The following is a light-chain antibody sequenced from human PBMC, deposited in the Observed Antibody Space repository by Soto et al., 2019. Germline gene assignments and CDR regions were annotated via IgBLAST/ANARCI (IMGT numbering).Light chain of an antibody. J-gene: IGKJ4*01. V-gene: IGKV1-5*01. Sequence: DIPMTQSPSTLSASVGDRVTITCRASQSISSWLAWYQQKPGKAPKLLIYDASSLESGVPSRFSGSGSGTEFTLTISSLQTDDFATYYCQQYNSYPLTFGGGTKVEIK. CDR1: QSISSW. CDR2: DAS. CDR3: QQYNSYPLT.